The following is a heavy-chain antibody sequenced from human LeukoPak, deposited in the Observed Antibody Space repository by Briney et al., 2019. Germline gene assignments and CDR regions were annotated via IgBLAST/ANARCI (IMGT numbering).Heavy chain of an antibody. CDR1: GFTFSSYW. CDR2: INTDGSST. V-gene: IGHV3-74*01. Sequence: GGSLRLSCAASGFTFSSYWMHWGRQAPGKGLVWVSRINTDGSSTSYADSVKGRFTISRDNAKNTLYLQMNSLRAEDTAVYYCARAIVGAPAFDYWGQGTLVTVSS. D-gene: IGHD1-26*01. CDR3: ARAIVGAPAFDY. J-gene: IGHJ4*02.